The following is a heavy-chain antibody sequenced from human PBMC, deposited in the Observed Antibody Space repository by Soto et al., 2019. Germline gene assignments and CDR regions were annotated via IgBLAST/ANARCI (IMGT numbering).Heavy chain of an antibody. J-gene: IGHJ6*02. Sequence: GGSLRLSCAASGFTFSSYSMNWVRQAPGKGLEWVSYISSSSSTIYYADSVKGRFTISRDNAKNSLYLQMNSLRDEDTAVYYCARLFIGGKTDEYGSGSSEPRDVWGQGTTVTVSS. V-gene: IGHV3-48*02. D-gene: IGHD3-10*01. CDR1: GFTFSSYS. CDR3: ARLFIGGKTDEYGSGSSEPRDV. CDR2: ISSSSSTI.